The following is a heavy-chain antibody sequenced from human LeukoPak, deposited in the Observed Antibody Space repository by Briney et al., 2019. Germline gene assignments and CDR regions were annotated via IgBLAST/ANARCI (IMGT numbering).Heavy chain of an antibody. J-gene: IGHJ4*02. Sequence: ASVKVSCKASGFTLTSSAVQWVRQARGQRLEWMGWIVVGSNDTNYAQKFQKRVTIARDMSTNTAYMELSSLRSEDAAVYYCAAPYSSSWFDFWGRGTLVTVSS. CDR3: AAPYSSSWFDF. CDR2: IVVGSNDT. D-gene: IGHD6-13*01. V-gene: IGHV1-58*01. CDR1: GFTLTSSA.